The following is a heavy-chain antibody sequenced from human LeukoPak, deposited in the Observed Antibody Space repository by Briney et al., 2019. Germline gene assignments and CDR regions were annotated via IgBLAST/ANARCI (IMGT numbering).Heavy chain of an antibody. CDR3: ARSASAAGKDFDY. Sequence: PGGSLRLSCVASRFTFSTYSIHWVRQAPGKGLEWVAVISSDGSDKYYANSVKGRFTISRDNSRNTLYLQMSSLRAEDTAVYYCARSASAAGKDFDYWGQGTLVTVSS. CDR1: RFTFSTYS. D-gene: IGHD6-13*01. CDR2: ISSDGSDK. V-gene: IGHV3-30*04. J-gene: IGHJ4*02.